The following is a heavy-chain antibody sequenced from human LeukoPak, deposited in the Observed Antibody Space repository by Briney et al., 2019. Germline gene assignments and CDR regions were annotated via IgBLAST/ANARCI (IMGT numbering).Heavy chain of an antibody. CDR2: IIPIFGTA. D-gene: IGHD1-7*01. V-gene: IGHV1-69*13. CDR3: AREGPQTGTTGAFDI. Sequence: SVKVSCKASGGTFSSYAISWVRQAPGQGLEWMGGIIPIFGTANYAQKFQGRVTITADESTSTAYMELSSLRSEDTVVYYCAREGPQTGTTGAFDIWGQGTMVTVSS. J-gene: IGHJ3*02. CDR1: GGTFSSYA.